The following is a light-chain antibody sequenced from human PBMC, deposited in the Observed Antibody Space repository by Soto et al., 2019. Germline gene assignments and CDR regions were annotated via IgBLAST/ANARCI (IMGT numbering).Light chain of an antibody. CDR1: KSDIGVYDL. CDR2: EVV. V-gene: IGLV2-8*01. Sequence: QSVLAQPPSASGSPGRSVTISCTGTKSDIGVYDLVSWYQHHPGKAPRLIIYEVVQRPSGVPDRFSGSKSGNTASLTVSGLQAADEADYFCKSYAGSNTYVFGSGTKVTVL. CDR3: KSYAGSNTYV. J-gene: IGLJ1*01.